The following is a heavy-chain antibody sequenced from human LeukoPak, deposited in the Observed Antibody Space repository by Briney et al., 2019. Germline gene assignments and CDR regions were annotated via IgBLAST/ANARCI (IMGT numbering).Heavy chain of an antibody. J-gene: IGHJ6*03. V-gene: IGHV3-21*01. CDR3: ATNRDSYYYYMDV. CDR1: GFTFSSYA. Sequence: GGSLRLSCAASGFTFSSYAMSWVRQAPGKGLEWVSSISSSSSYIYYADSVKGRFTISRDNAKNSLYLQMNSLRAEDTAVYYCATNRDSYYYYMDVWGKGTTVTISS. D-gene: IGHD5-24*01. CDR2: ISSSSSYI.